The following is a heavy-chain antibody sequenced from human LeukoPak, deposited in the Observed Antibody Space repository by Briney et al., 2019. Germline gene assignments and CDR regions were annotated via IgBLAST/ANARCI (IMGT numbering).Heavy chain of an antibody. Sequence: KPSETLSLTCAVYGGSFSGYYWSWIRQPPGKGLEWIGEINHSGSTNYNPSLKSRVTMSVDTSKNQFSLKLSSVTAADTAVYYCARGTSDAFDIWGQGTMVTVSS. J-gene: IGHJ3*02. CDR1: GGSFSGYY. CDR3: ARGTSDAFDI. CDR2: INHSGST. V-gene: IGHV4-34*01.